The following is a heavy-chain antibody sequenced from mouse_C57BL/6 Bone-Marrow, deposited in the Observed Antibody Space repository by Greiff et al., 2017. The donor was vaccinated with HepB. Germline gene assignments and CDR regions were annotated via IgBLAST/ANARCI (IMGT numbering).Heavy chain of an antibody. CDR2: IYPENGDT. V-gene: IGHV14-4*01. CDR1: GFNIKDDY. CDR3: TTSYGNYLYYAMDY. D-gene: IGHD2-1*01. J-gene: IGHJ4*01. Sequence: VQLQQSGAELVRPGASVKLSCTASGFNIKDDYMHWVKQRPEQGLEWIGWIYPENGDTEYAAKFQGKATITADKSSNTAYLQLSSLTSEDTAVYYCTTSYGNYLYYAMDYWGQGTSVTVSS.